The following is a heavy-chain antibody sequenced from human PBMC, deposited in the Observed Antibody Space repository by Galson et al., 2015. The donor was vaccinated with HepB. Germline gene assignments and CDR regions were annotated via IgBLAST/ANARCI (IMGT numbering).Heavy chain of an antibody. CDR2: IDPSDSDT. Sequence: QSGAEVKKPGESLRISCQGSGYSFTHYWISWVRQMPGKGLEWMGRIDPSDSDTNYSPSFQGHVTISADKSISTAYLQWSSLKASDSAMYYCARQTRDGSGHKDYWGQGTLVTVSS. V-gene: IGHV5-10-1*01. CDR1: GYSFTHYW. D-gene: IGHD5-12*01. J-gene: IGHJ4*02. CDR3: ARQTRDGSGHKDY.